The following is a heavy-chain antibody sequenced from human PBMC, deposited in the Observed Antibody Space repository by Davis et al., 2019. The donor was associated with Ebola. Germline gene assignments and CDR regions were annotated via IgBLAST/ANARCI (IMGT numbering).Heavy chain of an antibody. Sequence: ASVKVSCKASGYTFTGYYMHWVRQAPGQGLEWMGWINPNSGGTNYAQKFQGRVTMTRDTSISTAYMELSRLRSDDTAVYYCARPDIVVVPAAAYYYYYGMDVWGQGTTVTVSS. CDR2: INPNSGGT. V-gene: IGHV1-2*02. CDR3: ARPDIVVVPAAAYYYYYGMDV. J-gene: IGHJ6*02. CDR1: GYTFTGYY. D-gene: IGHD2-2*01.